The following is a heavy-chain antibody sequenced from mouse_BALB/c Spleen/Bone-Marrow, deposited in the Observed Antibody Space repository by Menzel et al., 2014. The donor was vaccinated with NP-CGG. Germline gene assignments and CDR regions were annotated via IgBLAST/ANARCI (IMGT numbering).Heavy chain of an antibody. J-gene: IGHJ3*01. CDR3: ANWAY. Sequence: DVKLVESGGGLVKPGGSLKLSCAASGFTFSDYYMYWVRQTPEKRPEWVATIGDGGSYTYYPDSVKGRFTISRDNAKNNLYLQMSSLKSEDTAMYYCANWAYWGQGTLVTVSA. D-gene: IGHD4-1*01. V-gene: IGHV5-4*02. CDR2: IGDGGSYT. CDR1: GFTFSDYY.